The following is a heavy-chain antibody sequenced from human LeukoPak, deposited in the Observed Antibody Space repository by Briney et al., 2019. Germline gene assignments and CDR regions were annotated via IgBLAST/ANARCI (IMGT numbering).Heavy chain of an antibody. J-gene: IGHJ4*02. D-gene: IGHD5-18*01. CDR2: ISISSRYI. CDR3: ARDHAAMAEAPTDY. CDR1: GFTPRSYS. Sequence: PGGSLRLSCAASGFTPRSYSMNWVRQAPGTGLEWVSSISISSRYIYYADSVKGRFTISRDNAKNSLYLQMNSLRAEDTAVYYCARDHAAMAEAPTDYWGQGTLVTVSS. V-gene: IGHV3-21*01.